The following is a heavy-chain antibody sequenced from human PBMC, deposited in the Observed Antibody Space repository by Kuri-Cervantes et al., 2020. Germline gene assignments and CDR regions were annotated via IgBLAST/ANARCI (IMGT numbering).Heavy chain of an antibody. Sequence: SETLSLTCTVSIGSISSISYYWGWVRQPPGKGLEWIGEINHSGSTNYNPSLKSRVTISVDTSKNQFSLKLSSVTAADTAVYYCARARWLVQDAFDIWGQGTMVTVSS. CDR3: ARARWLVQDAFDI. CDR1: IGSISSISYY. J-gene: IGHJ3*02. D-gene: IGHD6-19*01. CDR2: INHSGST. V-gene: IGHV4-39*07.